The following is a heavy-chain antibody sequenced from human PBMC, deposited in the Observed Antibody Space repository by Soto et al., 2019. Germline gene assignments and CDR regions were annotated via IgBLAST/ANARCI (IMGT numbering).Heavy chain of an antibody. D-gene: IGHD2-15*01. CDR3: ASSFHPPAGVVVAATGGEY. CDR2: IIPIFGTA. CDR1: GGTFSSYA. J-gene: IGHJ4*02. V-gene: IGHV1-69*13. Sequence: SVKVSCKASGGTFSSYAISWVRQAPGQGLEWMGGIIPIFGTANYAQKFQGRVTITADESTSTAYMELSSLRSEDTAVYYCASSFHPPAGVVVAATGGEYWGQGTLVTVSS.